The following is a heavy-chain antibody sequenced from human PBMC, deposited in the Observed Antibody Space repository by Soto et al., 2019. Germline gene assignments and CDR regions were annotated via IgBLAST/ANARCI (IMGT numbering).Heavy chain of an antibody. D-gene: IGHD3-16*02. Sequence: EVQLVESGGGLVQPGRSLRLSCAASGFTFDDYAMHWVRQAPGKGLEWVSGISWNSGSIGYADSVKGRFTISRDNAKNSLYLQMNSLRAEDTALYYCATAPNIVMITFGGVIVPGAFDIWGQGTMVTVSS. V-gene: IGHV3-9*01. CDR2: ISWNSGSI. J-gene: IGHJ3*02. CDR3: ATAPNIVMITFGGVIVPGAFDI. CDR1: GFTFDDYA.